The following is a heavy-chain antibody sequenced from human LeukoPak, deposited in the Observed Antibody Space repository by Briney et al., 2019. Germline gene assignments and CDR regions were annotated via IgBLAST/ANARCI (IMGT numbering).Heavy chain of an antibody. J-gene: IGHJ6*03. CDR2: INHSGST. CDR1: GGSSSGYY. CDR3: ARRLVRGVHRRDYYYYMDV. V-gene: IGHV4-34*01. Sequence: SETLSLTCAVYGGSSSGYYWSWIRQPPGKGLEWIGEINHSGSTNYNPSLKSRVTISVDTSKNQFSLKLSSVTAADTAVYYCARRLVRGVHRRDYYYYMDVWGKGTTVTISS. D-gene: IGHD3-10*01.